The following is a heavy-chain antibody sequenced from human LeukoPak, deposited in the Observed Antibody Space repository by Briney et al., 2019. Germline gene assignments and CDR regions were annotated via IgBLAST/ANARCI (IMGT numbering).Heavy chain of an antibody. V-gene: IGHV3-7*01. D-gene: IGHD3-3*01. CDR1: GFAFTRYW. CDR3: ARVSRSGYYGEY. CDR2: IKQDGSEQ. J-gene: IGHJ4*02. Sequence: GGSLRLSCAASGFAFTRYWMAWVRQAPGKGLEWVANIKQDGSEQYHVDSVRGRFTMSRDNTKNIVFLQMDSLRVEDTAVYYCARVSRSGYYGEYWGQGTTVTVSS.